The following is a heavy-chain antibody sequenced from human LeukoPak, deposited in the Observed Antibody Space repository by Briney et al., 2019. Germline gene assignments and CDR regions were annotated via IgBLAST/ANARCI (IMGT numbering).Heavy chain of an antibody. D-gene: IGHD5-18*01. Sequence: AGGSLRLSCAASGFTVSSNYMSWVRQAPGKGLEWVSVIYSGGSTYYADSVKGRFTISRDNSKNTLYLQMNSLRAEDTAVYYCARGAMVTGFDYWGQGTLVTVSS. V-gene: IGHV3-53*01. CDR3: ARGAMVTGFDY. CDR1: GFTVSSNY. CDR2: IYSGGST. J-gene: IGHJ4*02.